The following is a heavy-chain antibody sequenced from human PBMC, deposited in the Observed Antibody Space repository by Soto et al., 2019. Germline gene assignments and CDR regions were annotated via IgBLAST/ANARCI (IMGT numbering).Heavy chain of an antibody. CDR1: GGSISSGGDY. CDR2: IYYSGST. V-gene: IGHV4-31*03. CDR3: ERGIKGGMDV. J-gene: IGHJ6*02. Sequence: QVQLQESGPGLVKPSQTLSLTCTVSGGSISSGGDYWSWISQHPGKGLEWIGYIYYSGSTYYNPSLKSRVTISVDTSKNQFSLNLSSVTAADTAVYYCERGIKGGMDVWGQGTTVTVSS.